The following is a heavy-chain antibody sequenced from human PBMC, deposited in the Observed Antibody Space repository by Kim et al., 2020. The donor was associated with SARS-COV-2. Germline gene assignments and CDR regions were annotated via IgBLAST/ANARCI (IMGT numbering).Heavy chain of an antibody. J-gene: IGHJ5*02. CDR2: IYPGDSDT. Sequence: GESLKISCKGSGYSFTSYWIGWVRQMPGKGLEWMGIIYPGDSDTRYSPSFQGQVTISADKSISTAYLQWSSLKASDTAMYYCARSPCYDILTGYPPRDGWFDPWGQGTLVTVSS. CDR1: GYSFTSYW. V-gene: IGHV5-51*01. CDR3: ARSPCYDILTGYPPRDGWFDP. D-gene: IGHD3-9*01.